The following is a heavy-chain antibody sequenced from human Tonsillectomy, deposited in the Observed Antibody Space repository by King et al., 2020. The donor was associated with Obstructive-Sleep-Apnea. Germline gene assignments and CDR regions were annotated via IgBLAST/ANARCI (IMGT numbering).Heavy chain of an antibody. CDR1: GFTFSSYS. CDR2: ISSSSSYI. CDR3: ARDRGYCSSTSCYARY. D-gene: IGHD2-2*01. J-gene: IGHJ4*02. Sequence: VQLVESGGGLVKPGGSLRLSCAASGFTFSSYSMNWVRQAPGKGLGWVSSISSSSSYISYADSVKGRFTISRDNAKNSLYLQMNSLRAEDTAVYYCARDRGYCSSTSCYARYWGQGTLVTVSS. V-gene: IGHV3-21*01.